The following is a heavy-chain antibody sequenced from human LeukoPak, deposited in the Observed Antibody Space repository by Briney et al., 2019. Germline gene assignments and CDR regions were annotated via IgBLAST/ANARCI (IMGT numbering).Heavy chain of an antibody. CDR2: VDPEDAKI. D-gene: IGHD1-7*01. CDR1: GYTFTNFY. Sequence: ASVKVSCKASGYTFTNFYMNWVQQAPGKGLEWVGRVDPEDAKIIYAEKFQGRVTMTEDTSTDTAYMELSSLRSEDTAVYYCATDKGYNWNSNTFDIWGQGTMVTVSS. V-gene: IGHV1-69-2*01. J-gene: IGHJ3*02. CDR3: ATDKGYNWNSNTFDI.